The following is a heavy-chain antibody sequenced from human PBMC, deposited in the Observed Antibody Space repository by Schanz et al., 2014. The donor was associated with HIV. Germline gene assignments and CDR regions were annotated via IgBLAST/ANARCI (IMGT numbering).Heavy chain of an antibody. CDR2: ISGSGVST. D-gene: IGHD3-22*01. V-gene: IGHV3-23*01. CDR1: GFTFSNFA. Sequence: EVQMLESGGGSVQPGGSLRLSCAASGFTFSNFAMSWVRQAPGKGLEWVSSISGSGVSTFYAGSVKGRFAISRDNAKNTLYVQIRSLRNEDTAVYYCVKGERIGYRIEVTGPTFDYWGQGTLVTVSS. CDR3: VKGERIGYRIEVTGPTFDY. J-gene: IGHJ4*02.